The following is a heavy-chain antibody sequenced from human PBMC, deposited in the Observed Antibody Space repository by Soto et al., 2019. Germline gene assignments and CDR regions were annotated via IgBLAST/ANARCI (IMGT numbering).Heavy chain of an antibody. CDR1: GFTFSSYS. CDR3: ARDTHNHYYHSNRGMDV. J-gene: IGHJ6*02. D-gene: IGHD3-22*01. CDR2: ISSSSSYI. V-gene: IGHV3-21*01. Sequence: EVQLVESGGGLVKPGGSLRLSCAASGFTFSSYSMNWVRQAPGKGLEWVSSISSSSSYIYYADSVKGRFTISRDNAKNSLYLQMNSLRAEDTAVYYCARDTHNHYYHSNRGMDVWGQGTTVTVSS.